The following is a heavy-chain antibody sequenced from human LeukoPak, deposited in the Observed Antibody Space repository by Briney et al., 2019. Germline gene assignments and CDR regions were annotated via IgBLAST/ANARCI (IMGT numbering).Heavy chain of an antibody. J-gene: IGHJ6*04. CDR3: ASLPL. CDR1: GFTLSNNW. V-gene: IGHV3-74*01. Sequence: GGSLRLTCAASGFTLSNNWMHWVRQTPGNGLVWVSRINSDGRTTSYADSVKGRFTISSDNAKNTVYLQMNSLRAEDTAVYYCASLPLWGKGTTVTVSS. CDR2: INSDGRTT.